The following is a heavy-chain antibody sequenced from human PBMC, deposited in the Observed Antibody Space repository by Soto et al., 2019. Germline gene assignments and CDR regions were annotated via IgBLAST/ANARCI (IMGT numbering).Heavy chain of an antibody. D-gene: IGHD3-22*01. J-gene: IGHJ4*02. CDR1: GGSISSYY. Sequence: QVQLQESGPGLVKPWETLSLTCTVSGGSISSYYWSWIRQPPGKGLEWIGYIYYSGSTNYNPSLKSRVTMSVDTSKKQFSLKLSSVTAADTAVYYCARVRGGDYYDSSGYYFDYWGQGTLVTVSS. CDR2: IYYSGST. V-gene: IGHV4-59*01. CDR3: ARVRGGDYYDSSGYYFDY.